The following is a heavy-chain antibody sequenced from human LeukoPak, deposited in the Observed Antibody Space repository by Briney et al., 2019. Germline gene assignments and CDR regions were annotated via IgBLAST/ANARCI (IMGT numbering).Heavy chain of an antibody. CDR3: ATRAYSNYVNYFDY. J-gene: IGHJ4*02. CDR1: GFTLSSYA. CDR2: ISYDGSNK. Sequence: GGSLRLSCAASGFTLSSYAMHWVRQAPGKGLEWVAVISYDGSNKYYADSVKGRFTISRDNSKNTLYLQMNSLRAEDTAVYYCATRAYSNYVNYFDYWGQGTLVTVSS. D-gene: IGHD4-4*01. V-gene: IGHV3-30-3*01.